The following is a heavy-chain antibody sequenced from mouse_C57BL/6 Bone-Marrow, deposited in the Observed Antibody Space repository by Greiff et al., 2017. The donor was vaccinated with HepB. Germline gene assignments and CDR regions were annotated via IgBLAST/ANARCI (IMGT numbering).Heavy chain of an antibody. D-gene: IGHD1-1*01. CDR3: AKSYHDGSSHWYFDV. J-gene: IGHJ1*03. V-gene: IGHV2-5*01. Sequence: VQLKESGPGLVQPSQSLSITCTVSGFSLTSYGVHWVRQSPGKGLEWLGVIWRGGSTDYNAAFMSRLSITKDNSKSQVFFKMNSLQADDTAVYYCAKSYHDGSSHWYFDVWGTGTTVTVSS. CDR2: IWRGGST. CDR1: GFSLTSYG.